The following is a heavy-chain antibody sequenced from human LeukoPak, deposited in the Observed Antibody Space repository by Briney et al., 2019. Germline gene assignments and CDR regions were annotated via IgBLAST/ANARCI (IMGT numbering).Heavy chain of an antibody. V-gene: IGHV4-59*08. D-gene: IGHD1-26*01. J-gene: IGHJ5*02. CDR3: ARHLSGSYYKGPNWFDP. Sequence: PSETLSLTCTVSGGSISSYYWSWIRQPPGKGREWIGYIYYSGSTNYNPSLKSRVTISVDTSKNQFSLKLSSVTAADTAVYYCARHLSGSYYKGPNWFDPWGQGTLVTVSS. CDR1: GGSISSYY. CDR2: IYYSGST.